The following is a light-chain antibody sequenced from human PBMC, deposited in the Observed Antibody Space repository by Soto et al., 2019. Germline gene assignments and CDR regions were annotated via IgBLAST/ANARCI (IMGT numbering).Light chain of an antibody. J-gene: IGKJ4*01. CDR2: GAS. Sequence: DIPLSQSLSSVSASAGARVPIXSRASQDISSWLAWFQQKPGKAPKLLISGASSLQTGVPSRFSGSGSGTDFTLTISSLQPEDFATYFCQQVKSLPLTFGGGTKVDIK. CDR1: QDISSW. V-gene: IGKV1-12*01. CDR3: QQVKSLPLT.